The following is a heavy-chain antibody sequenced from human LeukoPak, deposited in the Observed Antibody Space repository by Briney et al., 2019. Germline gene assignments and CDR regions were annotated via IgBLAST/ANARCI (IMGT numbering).Heavy chain of an antibody. CDR1: GFTFSSYT. CDR3: ARDSRILALKGAFDI. Sequence: PGGSLRLSCAASGFTFSSYTMHWVRQAPGKGLEWVALISYDGSNKYYADSVQGRFTLSRDNSKNTLHLQMNSLRADDAAVYYCARDSRILALKGAFDIWGQGTMVTVSS. J-gene: IGHJ3*02. D-gene: IGHD2-15*01. CDR2: ISYDGSNK. V-gene: IGHV3-30*04.